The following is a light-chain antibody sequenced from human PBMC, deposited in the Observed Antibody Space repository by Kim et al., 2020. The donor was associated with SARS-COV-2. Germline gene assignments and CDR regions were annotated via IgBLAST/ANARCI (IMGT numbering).Light chain of an antibody. J-gene: IGKJ2*01. Sequence: LSPGERSTLSCRASQSVSGSKLVWYQQKPGQAPRLLIYGASSRDTGIPDRFSGSGSGTDFTLTISSLEPEDVAVYYCQQYGSSPRTFGQGTKLEI. V-gene: IGKV3-20*01. CDR2: GAS. CDR3: QQYGSSPRT. CDR1: QSVSGSK.